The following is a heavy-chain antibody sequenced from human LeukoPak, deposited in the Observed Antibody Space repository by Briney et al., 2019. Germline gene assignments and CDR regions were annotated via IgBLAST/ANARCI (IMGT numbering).Heavy chain of an antibody. CDR3: ASSGAQLRYYYYYYYMDV. Sequence: GGALRVSCAAPVATFSGVWICWGCQALGRGREWGANIKQDGSEKYYVDSVKGRFTISRDNAKNSLYQQTNSPRAEDTAVYYCASSGAQLRYYYYYYYMDVWGKGTTVTVSS. CDR2: IKQDGSEK. J-gene: IGHJ6*03. D-gene: IGHD2-2*01. V-gene: IGHV3-7*01. CDR1: VATFSGVW.